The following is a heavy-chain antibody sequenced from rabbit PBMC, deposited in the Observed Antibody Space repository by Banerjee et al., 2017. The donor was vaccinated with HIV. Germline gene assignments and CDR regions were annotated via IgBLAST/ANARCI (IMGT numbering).Heavy chain of an antibody. J-gene: IGHJ4*01. CDR1: GFSFSSYY. Sequence: QEQLVESGGGLVQPEGSLTLTCTASGFSFSSYYMCWVRQAPGKGLDWIACIHAGSSDTTDYANWAKGRFTISKTSSTTVTLQMTSLTAADTATYFWARLWADTRGNLNLWGPGTLVTVS. CDR2: IHAGSSDTT. D-gene: IGHD3-1*01. V-gene: IGHV1S45*01. CDR3: ARLWADTRGNLNL.